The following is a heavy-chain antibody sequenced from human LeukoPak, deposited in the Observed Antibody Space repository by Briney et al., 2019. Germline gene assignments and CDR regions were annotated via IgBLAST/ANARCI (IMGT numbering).Heavy chain of an antibody. CDR1: GFTFSSYA. J-gene: IGHJ6*03. D-gene: IGHD2-8*01. Sequence: GGSLRLSCAASGFTFSSYAMNWVRQAPGRGLEWVSGFSGRGGTTYYADSVKGRFTISRDNSKNTLYLQMNSLRAEDTAVYYCANGNRCTSPNCLGYYYFYMDVWGKGTTVTVSS. CDR2: FSGRGGTT. V-gene: IGHV3-23*01. CDR3: ANGNRCTSPNCLGYYYFYMDV.